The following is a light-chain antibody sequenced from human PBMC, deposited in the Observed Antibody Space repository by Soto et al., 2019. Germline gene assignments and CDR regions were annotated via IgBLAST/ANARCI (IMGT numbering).Light chain of an antibody. CDR2: EVT. CDR3: CSHTISGSGTPV. V-gene: IGLV2-14*01. J-gene: IGLJ2*01. CDR1: NSAINNYDY. Sequence: QSALTQPASVSGSPGQSITLSCTGANSAINNYDYVSWYRQYPGLAPQLIISEVTNRPSVISDRFSGSKSANTAYLTISGLQVEDEADYYCCSHTISGSGTPVFGGGTKLTVL.